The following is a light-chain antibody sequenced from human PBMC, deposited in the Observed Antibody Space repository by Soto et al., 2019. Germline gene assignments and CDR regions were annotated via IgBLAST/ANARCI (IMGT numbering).Light chain of an antibody. J-gene: IGLJ2*01. Sequence: QAVVTQEPSLTVSPGGTVTLTCASSTGAVTSGHYPFWFQQEPGQAPRTLIYDTSNKHSWTPARFSGSLLGGKAALTLSGAQPEDEAEYYCLLSYPGVRVFGGGTKLTVL. V-gene: IGLV7-46*01. CDR1: TGAVTSGHY. CDR2: DTS. CDR3: LLSYPGVRV.